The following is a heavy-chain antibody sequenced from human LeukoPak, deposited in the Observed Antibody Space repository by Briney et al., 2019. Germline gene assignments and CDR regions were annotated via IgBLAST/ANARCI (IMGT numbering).Heavy chain of an antibody. J-gene: IGHJ5*02. CDR1: GGSFSDYT. D-gene: IGHD1-26*01. V-gene: IGHV1-69*02. Sequence: GASVKVSCKVSGGSFSDYTITWVRQAPGPGLEWIGRVIPILGIVNYAQDFQGRVTITADKSTRTHYMELSSLRSDDTAVYYCARGREWFGPWGQGTLVTVSS. CDR3: ARGREWFGP. CDR2: VIPILGIV.